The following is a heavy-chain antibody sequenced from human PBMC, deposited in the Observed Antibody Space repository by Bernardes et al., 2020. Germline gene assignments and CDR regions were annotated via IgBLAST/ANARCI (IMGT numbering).Heavy chain of an antibody. D-gene: IGHD5-12*01. Sequence: GGSLRLSCSASGFTFSSYSMNWVRQAPGTGLEWVSSISSSSSNIYYADSVKGRFTISRDNAKNSLYLQMNSLRAEDTAVYYCARVARSYSGYDWKPYNWFDPSRQATLPTVSS. V-gene: IGHV3-21*01. J-gene: IGHJ5*02. CDR3: ARVARSYSGYDWKPYNWFDP. CDR2: ISSSSSNI. CDR1: GFTFSSYS.